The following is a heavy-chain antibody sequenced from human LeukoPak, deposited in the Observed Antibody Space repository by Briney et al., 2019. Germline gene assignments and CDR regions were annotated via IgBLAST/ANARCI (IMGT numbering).Heavy chain of an antibody. V-gene: IGHV3-43*01. Sequence: PGGSLRLSCAASGFTLDGYTMHWVRQAPGKGLEWVSLISWDGGSTYYADSVKGRFTISRDNSKNSLYLQMNSLRTEDTALYYCAKALYVGATKPVGYWGQGTLVTVSS. CDR2: ISWDGGST. CDR3: AKALYVGATKPVGY. CDR1: GFTLDGYT. J-gene: IGHJ4*02. D-gene: IGHD1-26*01.